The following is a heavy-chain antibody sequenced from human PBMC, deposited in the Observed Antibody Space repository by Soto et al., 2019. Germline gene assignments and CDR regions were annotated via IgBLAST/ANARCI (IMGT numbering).Heavy chain of an antibody. V-gene: IGHV3-30*18. CDR3: AKESYDSSGYYYLAYYYGMDV. J-gene: IGHJ6*02. CDR2: ISYDGSNK. Sequence: QVQLVESGGGVVQPGRSLRLSCAASGFTFSSYGMHWVRQAPGKGLEWVAVISYDGSNKYYADSVKGRFTISRDNSKNTLYLQMNSLRAEDTAVYYCAKESYDSSGYYYLAYYYGMDVWGQGTTVTVSS. CDR1: GFTFSSYG. D-gene: IGHD3-22*01.